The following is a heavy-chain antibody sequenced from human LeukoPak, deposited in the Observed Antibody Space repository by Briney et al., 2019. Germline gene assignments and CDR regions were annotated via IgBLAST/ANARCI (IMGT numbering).Heavy chain of an antibody. CDR2: ISHSGSA. CDR1: GDSRSSGSY. V-gene: IGHV4-38-2*01. D-gene: IGHD3-9*01. J-gene: IGHJ4*02. CDR3: VRSQFGYFDWLSAFCFDY. Sequence: SETLSLTCSVSGDSRSSGSYWGWVRQSPGKGLEWVGSISHSGSAYYNPSLKSRVTISGDTSKSHFSLRLTSVTAADTAVYYCVRSQFGYFDWLSAFCFDYRGQGTRVTVSS.